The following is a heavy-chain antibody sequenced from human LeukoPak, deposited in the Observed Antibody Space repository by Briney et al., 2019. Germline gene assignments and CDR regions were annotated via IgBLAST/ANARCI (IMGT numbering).Heavy chain of an antibody. CDR1: GYTFTGYY. Sequence: GASVKVSCKASGYTFTGYYMHWVRQAPGQGLEWMGWIKPNSGGTNYAQKFQGRVTMTRDTSISTAYMELSRLRSDDTAVYYCARESSSGDAFDIWGQGTMVTVSS. CDR3: ARESSSGDAFDI. CDR2: IKPNSGGT. D-gene: IGHD6-19*01. V-gene: IGHV1-2*02. J-gene: IGHJ3*02.